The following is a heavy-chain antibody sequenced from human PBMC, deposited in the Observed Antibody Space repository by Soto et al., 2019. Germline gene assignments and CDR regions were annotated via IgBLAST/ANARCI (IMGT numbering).Heavy chain of an antibody. Sequence: SQTLSLTCAISGDSVSSNSAAWNWIRQSPSRGLEWLRRTYYRSKWYNDYAESVKSRITINPDTSKNQFSLHLNSVTPEDTAVYYCARDPPDFHSAFDYWGRGTLVTVSS. CDR2: TYYRSKWYN. D-gene: IGHD4-4*01. CDR1: GDSVSSNSAA. V-gene: IGHV6-1*01. J-gene: IGHJ4*01. CDR3: ARDPPDFHSAFDY.